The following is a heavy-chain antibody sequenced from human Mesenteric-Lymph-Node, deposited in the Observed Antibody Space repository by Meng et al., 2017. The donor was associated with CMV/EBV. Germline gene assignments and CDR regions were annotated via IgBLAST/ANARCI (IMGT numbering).Heavy chain of an antibody. CDR3: ARYVGGLAITIFGVVESDGFDP. Sequence: SETLSLTCTVSGYSISSGYYWGWIRQPPGKGLEWIGSIYHSGSTYYNPSLKSRVTISVDTSKNQFSLKLSSVTAADTAVYYCARYVGGLAITIFGVVESDGFDPWGQGTLVTVSS. CDR2: IYHSGST. J-gene: IGHJ5*02. V-gene: IGHV4-38-2*02. CDR1: GYSISSGYY. D-gene: IGHD3-3*01.